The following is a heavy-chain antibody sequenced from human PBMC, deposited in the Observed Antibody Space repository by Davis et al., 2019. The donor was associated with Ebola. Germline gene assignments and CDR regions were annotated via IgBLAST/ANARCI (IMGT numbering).Heavy chain of an antibody. D-gene: IGHD5-18*01. CDR1: GYSFTSYW. Sequence: GESLKISCKASGYSFTSYWISWVRQMPGKGLEWMGRIDPSDSYTNYSPSFQGHVTISADKSISTAYLQWSSLKASDTAMYYCARRVNSYGYLVDYWGQGTLVTVSS. CDR2: IDPSDSYT. CDR3: ARRVNSYGYLVDY. V-gene: IGHV5-10-1*01. J-gene: IGHJ4*02.